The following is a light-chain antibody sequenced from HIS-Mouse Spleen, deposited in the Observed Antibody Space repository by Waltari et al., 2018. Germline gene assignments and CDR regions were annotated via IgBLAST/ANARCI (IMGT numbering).Light chain of an antibody. CDR2: AGS. Sequence: QSALPQPASVSGSPGQSITISCTGTSSDVGSYHLVSWYQQHPGKAPKLMIYAGSKRPSGVSNRFSGSKSGHTASLTISGVQAEDEADYYCCSYAGSSTLVFGGGTKLTVL. V-gene: IGLV2-23*01. CDR1: SSDVGSYHL. J-gene: IGLJ3*02. CDR3: CSYAGSSTLV.